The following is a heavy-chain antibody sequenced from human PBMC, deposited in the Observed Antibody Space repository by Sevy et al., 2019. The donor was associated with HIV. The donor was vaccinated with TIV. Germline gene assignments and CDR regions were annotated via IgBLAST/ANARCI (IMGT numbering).Heavy chain of an antibody. CDR2: ISSSSSYI. CDR1: GFTFSSYS. D-gene: IGHD2-15*01. CDR3: ARDQRGCSGGSCYEDAFDI. V-gene: IGHV3-21*01. J-gene: IGHJ3*02. Sequence: GGSLRLSCAASGFTFSSYSMNWVRQASGKGLEWVSSISSSSSYIYYADSVKGRFTISRDNAKNSLYLQMNSLRAEDTAVYYCARDQRGCSGGSCYEDAFDIWGQGTMVTVSS.